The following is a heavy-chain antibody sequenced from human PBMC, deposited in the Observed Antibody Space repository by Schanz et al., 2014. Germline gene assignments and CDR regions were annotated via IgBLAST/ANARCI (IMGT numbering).Heavy chain of an antibody. Sequence: QVQLVESGGGVVQFGRSLRLSCVASGFTFSSYGMHWVRQAPGKGLEWVSVIYSGIGAYYADSVKDRFTVSRDNSKNTLSLQNNHLRAGDQAVYFCAKGLYYDNTGGGFDYWGQGTLVTVSS. CDR3: AKGLYYDNTGGGFDY. D-gene: IGHD3-16*01. CDR1: GFTFSSYG. CDR2: IYSGIGA. V-gene: IGHV3-NL1*01. J-gene: IGHJ4*02.